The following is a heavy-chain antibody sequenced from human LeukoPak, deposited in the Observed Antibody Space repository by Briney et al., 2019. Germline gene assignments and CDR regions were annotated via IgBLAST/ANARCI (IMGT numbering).Heavy chain of an antibody. D-gene: IGHD4-11*01. J-gene: IGHJ2*01. CDR3: AKVASRDQLLSRVTTVTTRYWYFDL. Sequence: GGSLRLSCAASGFTFSSYAMSWVRQAPGKGLEWVSAISGSGDSTYYADSVKGWFTISRDNSKNTLYLQMNSLRAEDTAVYYCAKVASRDQLLSRVTTVTTRYWYFDLWGRGTLVTVSS. CDR2: ISGSGDST. V-gene: IGHV3-23*01. CDR1: GFTFSSYA.